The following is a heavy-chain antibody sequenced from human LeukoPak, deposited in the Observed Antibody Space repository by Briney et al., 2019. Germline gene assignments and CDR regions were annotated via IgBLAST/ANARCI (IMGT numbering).Heavy chain of an antibody. CDR1: GGSISSSSYY. CDR2: IYYSGST. Sequence: SETLSLTCTVSGGSISSSSYYWGWIRQPPGKGLEWIGSIYYSGSTNYNPSLKSRVTISVDTSKNQFSLKLSSVTAADTAVYYCARGVGAVRGYYYYYMDVWGKGTTVTVSS. V-gene: IGHV4-39*07. J-gene: IGHJ6*03. D-gene: IGHD1-26*01. CDR3: ARGVGAVRGYYYYYMDV.